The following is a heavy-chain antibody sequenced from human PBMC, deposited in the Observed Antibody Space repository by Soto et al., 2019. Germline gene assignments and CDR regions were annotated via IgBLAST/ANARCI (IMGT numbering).Heavy chain of an antibody. CDR3: ARVDDSSGFPQYYFDY. CDR2: ISSSGSTI. J-gene: IGHJ4*02. CDR1: GFTFSDYY. Sequence: PGGSLRLSCAASGFTFSDYYMSWIRQAPGKGLEWVSYISSSGSTIYYADSVKGRFTISRDNAKNSLYLQMNSLRAEDTAVYYCARVDDSSGFPQYYFDYWGQGTLVTVSS. D-gene: IGHD3-22*01. V-gene: IGHV3-11*01.